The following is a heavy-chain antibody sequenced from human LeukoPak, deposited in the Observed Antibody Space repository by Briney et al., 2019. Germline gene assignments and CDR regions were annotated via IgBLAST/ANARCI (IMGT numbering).Heavy chain of an antibody. CDR1: GYTFTSYG. CDR3: ARDIFWSGYYYFDY. CDR2: IIPNSGDT. J-gene: IGHJ4*02. V-gene: IGHV1-2*02. Sequence: ASVKVSCKASGYTFTSYGISWVRQAPGQGLEWMGWIIPNSGDTNYAQNFQGRVTMTSDTSISTAYMELSRLRSDDTAVYYCARDIFWSGYYYFDYWGQGTLVTVSS. D-gene: IGHD3-3*01.